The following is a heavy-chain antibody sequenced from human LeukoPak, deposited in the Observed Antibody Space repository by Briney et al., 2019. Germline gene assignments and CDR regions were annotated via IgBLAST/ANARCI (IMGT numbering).Heavy chain of an antibody. CDR1: GFTFSSYA. J-gene: IGHJ4*02. V-gene: IGHV3-23*01. Sequence: PGGSLRLSCAASGFTFSSYAMSWVRQAPGKGLEWVSAISGSAKSTYYTDSAKGRFTISRDNSKSTMYLQMNSLRAEDTAVYYCAKCPRYCSSSSCYGGYFDYWGQGTLVTVSS. D-gene: IGHD2-2*01. CDR3: AKCPRYCSSSSCYGGYFDY. CDR2: ISGSAKST.